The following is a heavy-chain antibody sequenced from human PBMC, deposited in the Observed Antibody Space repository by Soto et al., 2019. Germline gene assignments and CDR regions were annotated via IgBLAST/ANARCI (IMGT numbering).Heavy chain of an antibody. V-gene: IGHV4-39*01. Sequence: SETLSLTCTVSGGSISSSSYYWGWIRQPPGKGLEWTGSIYYSGSTYYNPSLKSRVTISVDTSKNQFSLKLSSVTAADTAVYYCARHISSSWTKNYYYYYGMDVWGQGTTVTVSS. CDR1: GGSISSSSYY. D-gene: IGHD6-13*01. J-gene: IGHJ6*02. CDR2: IYYSGST. CDR3: ARHISSSWTKNYYYYYGMDV.